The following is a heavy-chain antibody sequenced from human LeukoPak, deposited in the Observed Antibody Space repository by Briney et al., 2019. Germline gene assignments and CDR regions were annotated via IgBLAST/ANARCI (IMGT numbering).Heavy chain of an antibody. CDR3: ARDAPVGMDV. V-gene: IGHV4-61*02. Sequence: SETLSLTCTVSGGSISSGSYYWSWIRQPAGKGLEWSGRIYTSGSTNYNPSLKSRVTISVDTSKNQFSLKLSSVTAADTAVYYCARDAPVGMDVWGQGTTVTVSS. CDR2: IYTSGST. CDR1: GGSISSGSYY. J-gene: IGHJ6*02.